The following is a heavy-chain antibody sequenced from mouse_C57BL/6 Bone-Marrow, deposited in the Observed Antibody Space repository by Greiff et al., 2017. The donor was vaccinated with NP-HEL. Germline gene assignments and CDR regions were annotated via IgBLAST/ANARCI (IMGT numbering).Heavy chain of an antibody. CDR3: AREGFYGSSLYWYFDV. J-gene: IGHJ1*03. D-gene: IGHD1-1*01. V-gene: IGHV1-81*01. CDR1: GYTFTSYG. Sequence: QVQLKQSGAELARPGASVKLSCKASGYTFTSYGISWVKQRTGQGLEWIGEIYPRSGNTYYNEKFKGKATLTADKSSSTAYMELRSLTSEDSAVYFCAREGFYGSSLYWYFDVWGTGTTVTVSS. CDR2: IYPRSGNT.